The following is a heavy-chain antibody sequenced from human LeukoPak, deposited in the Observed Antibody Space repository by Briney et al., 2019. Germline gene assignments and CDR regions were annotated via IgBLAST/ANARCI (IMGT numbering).Heavy chain of an antibody. Sequence: SETLSLTCTVSGYSISSGYYWGWIRQPPGKGLEWIGSIYHSGSTYYNPSLKSRVTISVDTSKNQFSLKLSSVTAADTAVYYCAREPKETYYYDSSGFAFDIWGQGTMVTVSS. CDR2: IYHSGST. CDR3: AREPKETYYYDSSGFAFDI. V-gene: IGHV4-38-2*02. CDR1: GYSISSGYY. J-gene: IGHJ3*02. D-gene: IGHD3-22*01.